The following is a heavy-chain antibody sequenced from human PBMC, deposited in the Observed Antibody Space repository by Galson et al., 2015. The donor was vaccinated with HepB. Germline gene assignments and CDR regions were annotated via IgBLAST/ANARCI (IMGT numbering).Heavy chain of an antibody. CDR2: INQDGSAE. J-gene: IGHJ4*02. CDR3: AWGSDSSSRGPFXXY. CDR1: GFTXXXXW. Sequence: SLRLSCAASGFTXXXXWMSWXXXXPGKGLEWVANINQDGSAEKYVDSVKGRFIISRDXXXNLVFLQMNSLRVDDTAVYYCAWGSDSSSRGPFXXYWGQGTLVXXSS. V-gene: IGHV3-7*03. D-gene: IGHD3-22*01.